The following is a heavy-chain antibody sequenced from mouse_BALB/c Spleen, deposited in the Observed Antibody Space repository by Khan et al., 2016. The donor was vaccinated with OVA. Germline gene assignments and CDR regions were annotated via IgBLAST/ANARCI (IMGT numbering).Heavy chain of an antibody. D-gene: IGHD2-1*01. CDR2: IGPGSGNS. CDR3: ARSNYSPNGFYALAY. J-gene: IGHJ4*01. Sequence: DLVKPGASVKLSCKASGYTFKSYWVNWIKQRPGQGLEWVGHIGPGSGNSYYSEKFKGKATLNVDTSSSKVYMQLTSLSSEVSAVYFIARSNYSPNGFYALAYWDHRPSVPVSS. CDR1: GYTFKSYW. V-gene: IGHV1S41*01.